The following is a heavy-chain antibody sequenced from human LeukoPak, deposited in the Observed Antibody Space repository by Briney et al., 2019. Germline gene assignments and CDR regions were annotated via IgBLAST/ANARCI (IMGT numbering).Heavy chain of an antibody. CDR3: ARGFGHP. V-gene: IGHV4-4*07. CDR1: GGSISGYY. CDR2: VYTSGTT. D-gene: IGHD3-10*01. Sequence: SETLSLTCTVSGGSISGYYWSWFRQPAGKGLEWIGRVYTSGTTNYNPSLKSRVTMSIDTSKNQFSLKLTSVTAADTAVYYCARGFGHPWGQGTLVTVSS. J-gene: IGHJ5*02.